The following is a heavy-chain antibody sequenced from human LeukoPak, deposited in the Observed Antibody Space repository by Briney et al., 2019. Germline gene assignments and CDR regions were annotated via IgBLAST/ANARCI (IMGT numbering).Heavy chain of an antibody. CDR2: IYYSGST. D-gene: IGHD3-3*01. Sequence: PSETLSLTCTVSGYSISSGYYWGWIRQPPGKGLEWIGSIYYSGSTYYNPSLKSRVTISVDTSKNQFSLKLSSVTAADTAVYYCARHALEWSPHYFDYWGQGTLVTVSS. V-gene: IGHV4-38-2*02. CDR1: GYSISSGYY. CDR3: ARHALEWSPHYFDY. J-gene: IGHJ4*02.